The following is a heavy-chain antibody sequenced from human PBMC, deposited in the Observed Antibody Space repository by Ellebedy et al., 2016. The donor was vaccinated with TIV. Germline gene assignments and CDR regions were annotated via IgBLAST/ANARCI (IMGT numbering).Heavy chain of an antibody. Sequence: GESLKISCAASGFTVSSYYMSWVRQAPGKGLEWVSVIYSDGVRTFYADSVKGRFTISRDDYKNTMDLQMSSLRAEDTALYHCARDSRRGGWRRQQLGYKWFDPWGQGTLVTVSS. CDR3: ARDSRRGGWRRQQLGYKWFDP. D-gene: IGHD6-13*01. CDR2: IYSDGVRT. V-gene: IGHV3-66*01. J-gene: IGHJ5*02. CDR1: GFTVSSYY.